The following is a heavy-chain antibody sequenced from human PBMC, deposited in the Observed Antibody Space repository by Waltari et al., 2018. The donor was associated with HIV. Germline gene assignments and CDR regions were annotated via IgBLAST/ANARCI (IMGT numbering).Heavy chain of an antibody. D-gene: IGHD2-15*01. CDR1: GFTFSSYA. CDR3: ARVVVAATFDY. V-gene: IGHV3-30*04. CDR2: ISYEGSNK. J-gene: IGHJ4*02. Sequence: QVQLVESGGGVVQPGRSLRLSCAASGFTFSSYAMHWARQAPGKGLEWVAVISYEGSNKYYADSVKGRFTISRDNSKNTLYLQMNSLRAEDTAVYYCARVVVAATFDYWGQGTLVTVSS.